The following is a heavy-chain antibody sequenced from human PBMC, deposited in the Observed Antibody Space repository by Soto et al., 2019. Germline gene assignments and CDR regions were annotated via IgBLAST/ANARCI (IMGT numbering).Heavy chain of an antibody. CDR1: GGSVNSGNYY. CDR2: MSHSGGT. J-gene: IGHJ3*02. V-gene: IGHV4-34*01. Sequence: QVQLQQWGAGLLKPSETLSLTCAVNGGSVNSGNYYWSWIRQPPGKGLEWIGEMSHSGGTHFNPSLKSRVTISVDTSKNQFSLKMSSVTAADTALYYCARVERGTATTVVDASDIWGPGTMVTVSS. CDR3: ARVERGTATTVVDASDI. D-gene: IGHD1-1*01.